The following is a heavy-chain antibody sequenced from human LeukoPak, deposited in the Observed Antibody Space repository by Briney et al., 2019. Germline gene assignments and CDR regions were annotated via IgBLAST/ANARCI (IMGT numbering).Heavy chain of an antibody. CDR2: ISYDGNNK. CDR3: AREAGTAAGLDY. Sequence: GRSLRLSCAASGFTFSSYAIHWVRQAPGKGLEWVAVISYDGNNKNYADSVKGRFTISRDNSKNTLYLQMNSLRAEDTAVYYCAREAGTAAGLDYWGQGTLVTVSS. CDR1: GFTFSSYA. D-gene: IGHD6-13*01. J-gene: IGHJ4*02. V-gene: IGHV3-30-3*01.